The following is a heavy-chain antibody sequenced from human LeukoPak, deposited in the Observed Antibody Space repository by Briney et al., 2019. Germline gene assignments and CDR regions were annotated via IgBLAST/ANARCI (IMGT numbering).Heavy chain of an antibody. Sequence: SETLSLTCTVSGGSISSCDWSWIRQPAGKGLEWIGRIYTSGSTNYNPSLKSRVTMSVDTSKNQFSLKLSSVTAADTAVYYCARGIAAAEFDYWGQGTLVTVSS. CDR1: GGSISSCD. CDR3: ARGIAAAEFDY. CDR2: IYTSGST. J-gene: IGHJ4*02. V-gene: IGHV4-4*07. D-gene: IGHD6-13*01.